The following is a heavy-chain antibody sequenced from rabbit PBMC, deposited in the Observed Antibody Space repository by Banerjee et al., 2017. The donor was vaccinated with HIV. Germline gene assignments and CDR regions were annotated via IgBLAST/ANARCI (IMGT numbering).Heavy chain of an antibody. V-gene: IGHV1S40*01. J-gene: IGHJ4*01. Sequence: QSLEESGGGLVKPEGSLTLTCTASGFDLSSYYYMCWVRQAPGKGLEWIACIYIGDGGSGYANWAKGRFTISKTSSTTVTLQMTSLTAADTATYFCARDWGLWGPGTLVTVS. D-gene: IGHD3-1*01. CDR1: GFDLSSYYY. CDR2: IYIGDGGS. CDR3: ARDWGL.